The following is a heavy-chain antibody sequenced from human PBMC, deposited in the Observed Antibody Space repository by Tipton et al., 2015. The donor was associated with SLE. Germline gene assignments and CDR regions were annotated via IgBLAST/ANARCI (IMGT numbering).Heavy chain of an antibody. Sequence: LRLSCAVYGGSFSGYYWSWIRQPPGKGLEWIGEINHSGSTNYNPSLKSRVTISVDTSKNQFSLKVSSVTAADTALYYCARGKGGAFFDYWGQGTLVTVSS. D-gene: IGHD1-26*01. CDR3: ARGKGGAFFDY. V-gene: IGHV4-34*01. J-gene: IGHJ4*02. CDR1: GGSFSGYY. CDR2: INHSGST.